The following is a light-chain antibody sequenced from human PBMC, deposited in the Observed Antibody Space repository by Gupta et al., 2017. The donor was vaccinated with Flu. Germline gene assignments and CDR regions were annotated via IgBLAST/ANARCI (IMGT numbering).Light chain of an antibody. J-gene: IGKJ2*01. CDR3: QQSSGSPMYT. Sequence: EIVLTQSPVTLSLSPGDSAILSCRASQSVSNQLAWYQQRPGQPPRLLMYDASRRAAGIPARFSGSGYGTDFTLTITTREPEDFAVYYCQQSSGSPMYTFGQGTKLEIK. CDR2: DAS. V-gene: IGKV3-11*01. CDR1: QSVSNQ.